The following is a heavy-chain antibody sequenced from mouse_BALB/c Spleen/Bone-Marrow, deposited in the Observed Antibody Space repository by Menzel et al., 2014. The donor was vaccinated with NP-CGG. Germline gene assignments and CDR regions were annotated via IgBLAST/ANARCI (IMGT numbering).Heavy chain of an antibody. CDR2: IDPANGNT. J-gene: IGHJ2*01. CDR1: GFNIKDTY. V-gene: IGHV14-3*02. D-gene: IGHD2-14*01. Sequence: VQLQQSGAELVKPGASVKLSCTASGFNIKDTYMHWVKQRPEQGLEWIGRIDPANGNTKYDPKFQGKATITADTSSNTAYLQLSSLTSEYTAVYYCARYRLGTYFDYWAKAPLSQSPQ. CDR3: ARYRLGTYFDY.